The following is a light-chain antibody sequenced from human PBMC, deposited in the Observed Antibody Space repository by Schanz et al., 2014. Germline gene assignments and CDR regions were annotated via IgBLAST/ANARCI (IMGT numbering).Light chain of an antibody. CDR1: QSVSSSY. J-gene: IGKJ3*01. Sequence: EIVLTQSPGALSLSPGERATFSCRASQSVSSSYLAWYRQKPGQAPRLLIYGASSRATGIPDRFSGSGSGTDFTLTISRLEPEDFAVYYCQQYINSPFTFGPGTKLDLK. V-gene: IGKV3-20*01. CDR3: QQYINSPFT. CDR2: GAS.